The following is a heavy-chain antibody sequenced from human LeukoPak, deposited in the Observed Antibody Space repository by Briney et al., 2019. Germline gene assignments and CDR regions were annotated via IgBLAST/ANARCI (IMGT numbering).Heavy chain of an antibody. CDR1: GVTFDDYG. V-gene: IGHV3-20*04. CDR2: INWNGGST. CDR3: ARSLRLGELSLKLYDY. J-gene: IGHJ4*02. D-gene: IGHD3-16*02. Sequence: PGGSLRLSCAASGVTFDDYGMSWVRQAPGKGLEWVSGINWNGGSTGYADSVKGRFTISRDNAKNSLYLQMNSLRAEDTALYYCARSLRLGELSLKLYDYWGQGTLVTVSS.